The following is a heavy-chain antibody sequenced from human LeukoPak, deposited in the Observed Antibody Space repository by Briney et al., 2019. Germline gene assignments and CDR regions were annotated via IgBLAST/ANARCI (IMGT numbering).Heavy chain of an antibody. Sequence: ASVKVSCKASGYTFTSYGISWVRQAPGQGLEWVGWISAYNGNTNYAQKLQGRVTMTTDTSTSTAYMELRSLRSDDTAVYYCARGLTYCSGGSCSKYYYYYMDVWGKGTTVTVSS. J-gene: IGHJ6*03. D-gene: IGHD2-15*01. CDR2: ISAYNGNT. CDR3: ARGLTYCSGGSCSKYYYYYMDV. CDR1: GYTFTSYG. V-gene: IGHV1-18*01.